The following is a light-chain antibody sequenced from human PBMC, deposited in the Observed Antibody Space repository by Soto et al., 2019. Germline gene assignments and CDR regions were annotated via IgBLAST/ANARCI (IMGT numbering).Light chain of an antibody. V-gene: IGLV2-11*01. CDR3: YSYAGRSYV. CDR2: DVT. CDR1: SSDVGSYNY. Sequence: QSALTQPRSVSGSPGQSVTISCTGTSSDVGSYNYVSWYQHRPGKAPKLLIFDVTDRPSGVPDRFSGSKSGNTASLTISGLQTEAEADYYCYSYAGRSYVFGTGTKLTVL. J-gene: IGLJ1*01.